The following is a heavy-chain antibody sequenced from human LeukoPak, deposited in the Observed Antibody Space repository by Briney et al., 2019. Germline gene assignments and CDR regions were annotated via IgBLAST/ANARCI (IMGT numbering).Heavy chain of an antibody. V-gene: IGHV3-21*06. Sequence: GGSLRLSCAASGFTFSTFAMHWVRLSPRKGLEWVSSITCSCPYMLYADSVKHRFTISRDNTKNLLYLEMNSLRSYDTAMYYCERDNIRKDDYWGQGILVTVSS. J-gene: IGHJ4*02. CDR2: ITCSCPYM. CDR3: ERDNIRKDDY. CDR1: GFTFSTFA. D-gene: IGHD2/OR15-2a*01.